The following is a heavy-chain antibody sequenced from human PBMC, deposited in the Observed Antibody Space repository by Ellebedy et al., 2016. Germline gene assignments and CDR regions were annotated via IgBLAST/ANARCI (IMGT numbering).Heavy chain of an antibody. CDR1: GFTFSSYV. CDR3: AKDRDDYGDYVFDY. J-gene: IGHJ4*02. CDR2: ISRSGDYT. V-gene: IGHV3-23*01. Sequence: GESLKISXAASGFTFSSYVMSWVRQAPWEGLEWVSTISRSGDYTYYADSVKGRFTISRDNSKNTLYLQMGSLKAEDTAVYYCAKDRDDYGDYVFDYWGQGTLVTVSS. D-gene: IGHD4-17*01.